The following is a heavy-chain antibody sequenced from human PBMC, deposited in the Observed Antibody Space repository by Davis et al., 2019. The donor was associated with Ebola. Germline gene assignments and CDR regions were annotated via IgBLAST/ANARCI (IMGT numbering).Heavy chain of an antibody. Sequence: GESLKISCAFSGLAFTNYAIHWVRQAPGKGLDWVAVISYDGRHKYYAESVEGRFSISRDNSKNTLYLQMNSLRAEDTALYYCAKDYIAAAGTVYYGMDVWGQGTTVTVSS. V-gene: IGHV3-30-3*01. CDR3: AKDYIAAAGTVYYGMDV. CDR1: GLAFTNYA. J-gene: IGHJ6*02. CDR2: ISYDGRHK. D-gene: IGHD6-13*01.